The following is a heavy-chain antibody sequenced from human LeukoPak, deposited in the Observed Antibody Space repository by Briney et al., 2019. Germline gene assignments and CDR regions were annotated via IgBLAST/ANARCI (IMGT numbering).Heavy chain of an antibody. D-gene: IGHD3-10*01. CDR1: GGSISSSSYY. CDR2: IYYSGST. CDR3: ASSRPYYYGSGSTFDY. Sequence: PSETLCLTCTVSGGSISSSSYYCGWVRQPPGNGLGWIRSIYYSGSTYYSPSLNSRVTISVVTSKNKYSLKLSSVTAADTAVYYCASSRPYYYGSGSTFDYWGQGTLVTVSS. J-gene: IGHJ4*02. V-gene: IGHV4-39*07.